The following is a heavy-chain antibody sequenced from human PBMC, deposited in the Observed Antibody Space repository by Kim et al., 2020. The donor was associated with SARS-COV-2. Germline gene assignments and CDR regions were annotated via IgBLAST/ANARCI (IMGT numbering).Heavy chain of an antibody. J-gene: IGHJ4*02. CDR3: ARKGGGASLLWFGELSPFDY. Sequence: GGSLRLSCAASGFTFSSYAMSWVRQAPGKGLEWVSAISGSGGSTYYADSVKGRFTISRDNSKNTLYLQMNSLRAEDTAVYYCARKGGGASLLWFGELSPFDYWGQGTLVTVSS. CDR1: GFTFSSYA. D-gene: IGHD3-10*01. V-gene: IGHV3-23*01. CDR2: ISGSGGST.